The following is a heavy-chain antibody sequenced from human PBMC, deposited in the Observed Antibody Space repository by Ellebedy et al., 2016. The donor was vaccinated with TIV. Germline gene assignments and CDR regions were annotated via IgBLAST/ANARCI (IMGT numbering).Heavy chain of an antibody. CDR2: ISWNSGTM. J-gene: IGHJ4*02. D-gene: IGHD6-13*01. Sequence: PGGSLRLSCAASGFTFEDFAMHWVRPAPGMGLEWVSGISWNSGTMHYTDSVKGRFTISRYNATNSLYLKMHSLKAEDTAFYYCVKGSIAVTGTCFDSWGQGTLVTVSS. CDR3: VKGSIAVTGTCFDS. CDR1: GFTFEDFA. V-gene: IGHV3-9*01.